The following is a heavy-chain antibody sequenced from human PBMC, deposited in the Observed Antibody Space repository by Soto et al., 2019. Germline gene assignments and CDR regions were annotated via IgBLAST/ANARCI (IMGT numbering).Heavy chain of an antibody. J-gene: IGHJ4*02. D-gene: IGHD3-10*01. Sequence: ASVKVSCKASGYTFTSYGISWVRQAPGQGLEWMGWISAYNGNTNYARKLQGRVTMTTDTSTSTAYMELRSLRSDDTAVYYCARDVKASTMVRGVADYWGQGTLVTVSS. CDR1: GYTFTSYG. CDR2: ISAYNGNT. CDR3: ARDVKASTMVRGVADY. V-gene: IGHV1-18*01.